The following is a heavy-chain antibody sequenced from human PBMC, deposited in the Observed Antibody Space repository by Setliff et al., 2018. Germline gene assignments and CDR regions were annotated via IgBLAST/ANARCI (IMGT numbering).Heavy chain of an antibody. CDR3: VPGRGS. J-gene: IGHJ5*02. V-gene: IGHV3-7*01. D-gene: IGHD6-25*01. CDR1: GFTFSSFW. Sequence: GGSLRLSCAASGFTFSSFWMAWVRQSPGRGLEWVANINQDGSGKFYVDSVRGRFTIFRDNATNSLSLAMNDLRFEDTAVFYCVPGRGSWGQGALVTVSS. CDR2: INQDGSGK.